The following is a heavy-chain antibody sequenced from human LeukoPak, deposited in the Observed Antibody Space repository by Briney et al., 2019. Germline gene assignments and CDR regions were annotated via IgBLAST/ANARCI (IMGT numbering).Heavy chain of an antibody. CDR2: ISGGTT. D-gene: IGHD6-19*01. V-gene: IGHV3-49*03. CDR3: SRGSGWLSVD. CDR1: GFTFGDYL. Sequence: GGSLRLSCTASGFTFGDYLMSWFRQAPGKGLEWIGFISGGTTEYAASVKGRFTISRDDSTSIAYLQMNSLTTEDTAVYYCSRGSGWLSVDWGQGTLVTVSS. J-gene: IGHJ4*02.